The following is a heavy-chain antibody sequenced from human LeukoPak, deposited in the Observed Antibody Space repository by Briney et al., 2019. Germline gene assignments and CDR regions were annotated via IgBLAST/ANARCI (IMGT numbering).Heavy chain of an antibody. Sequence: GGSLRLSCAASGFTLSSYAMSWVRQAPGKGLEWVSAISGSGGSTYYADSVKGRFTISRDNSKNTLYLQMNSLRAEDTAVYYCANGHDFWSGYYFYFYYWGQGTLVTVSS. V-gene: IGHV3-23*01. D-gene: IGHD3-3*01. J-gene: IGHJ4*02. CDR1: GFTLSSYA. CDR2: ISGSGGST. CDR3: ANGHDFWSGYYFYFYY.